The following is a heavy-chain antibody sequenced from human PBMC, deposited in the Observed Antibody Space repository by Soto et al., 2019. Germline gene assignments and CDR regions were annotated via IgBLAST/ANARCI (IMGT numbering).Heavy chain of an antibody. CDR2: INSDGSST. Sequence: EVQLVESGGGLVQPGGSLRLSCAASGFTFSSYWMHWVRQAPGKGLVWVSRINSDGSSTSYADSVKGRFTIYRDNAKKILSLQINSMRAEDTAVYYCARARYSSSSAYYYGMDVWGQGTTVTVSS. CDR3: ARARYSSSSAYYYGMDV. CDR1: GFTFSSYW. J-gene: IGHJ6*02. D-gene: IGHD6-6*01. V-gene: IGHV3-74*01.